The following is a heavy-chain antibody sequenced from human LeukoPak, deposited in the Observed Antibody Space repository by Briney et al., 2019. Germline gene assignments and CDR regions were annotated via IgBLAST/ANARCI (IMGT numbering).Heavy chain of an antibody. CDR2: ISSSSSTI. J-gene: IGHJ2*01. D-gene: IGHD4-17*01. CDR1: GFTFSSYS. V-gene: IGHV3-48*01. Sequence: GGSLRLSCAVSGFTFSSYSMNWVRQAPGKGLEWVSYISSSSSTIYYADSVKGRFTISRDNAKNSLYLQMNSLRAEDTAVYYCARLMTTVTKGSGWYFDLWGRGTLVTVSS. CDR3: ARLMTTVTKGSGWYFDL.